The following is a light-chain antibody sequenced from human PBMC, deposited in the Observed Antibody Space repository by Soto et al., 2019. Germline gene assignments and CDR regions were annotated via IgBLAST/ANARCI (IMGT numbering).Light chain of an antibody. J-gene: IGLJ1*01. Sequence: QSALTQPPSVSEAPRQRVTISCSGSSSNIGNNAVNWYQQLPGKAPKLLIYYDDLLPSGVSDRFSGSKSGTSASLGISGLQSEDEADYYCAAWDDSLNGHVFGTGTKVTVL. CDR3: AAWDDSLNGHV. CDR1: SSNIGNNA. CDR2: YDD. V-gene: IGLV1-36*01.